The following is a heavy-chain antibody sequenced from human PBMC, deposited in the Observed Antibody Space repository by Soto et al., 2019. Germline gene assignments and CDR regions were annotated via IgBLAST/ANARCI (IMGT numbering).Heavy chain of an antibody. D-gene: IGHD5-18*01. V-gene: IGHV3-30*18. CDR2: ISYDGSNK. CDR3: AKEGYSYAHFDY. CDR1: GFTFSSYG. J-gene: IGHJ4*02. Sequence: GGSLRLSCAASGFTFSSYGMHWVRQAPGKGLEWVAVISYDGSNKYYADSVKGRFTISRDKSKNTLYLQMNSLRAEDTAVYYCAKEGYSYAHFDYWGQGTLVTVSS.